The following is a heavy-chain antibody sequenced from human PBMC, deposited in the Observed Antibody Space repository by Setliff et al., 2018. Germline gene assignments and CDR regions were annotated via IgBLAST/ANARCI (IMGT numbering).Heavy chain of an antibody. J-gene: IGHJ6*03. CDR2: IYTTWST. Sequence: SETLSLTCTVSGGSVGNSHYYWSWIRQPAGKGLEWIGRIYTTWSTSYNPSLKSRVTISLDTSKSQFFLKLNSVTAADTGVYYCARMTGFAYMDVWGKGTPVTVSS. CDR1: GGSVGNSHYY. CDR3: ARMTGFAYMDV. V-gene: IGHV4-61*02.